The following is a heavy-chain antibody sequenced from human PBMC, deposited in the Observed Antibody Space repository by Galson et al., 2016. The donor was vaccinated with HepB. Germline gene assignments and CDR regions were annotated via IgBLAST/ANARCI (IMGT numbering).Heavy chain of an antibody. D-gene: IGHD1-1*01. Sequence: SLRLSCAASGFIFSRYNINWVRQGPGKGLEWVSYISSDSSSISYADSVKGHFTISRDNYKNTLYLQMNSLRAGDTALYYCAKESPKNAGGAFDIWGKGTMVTVSS. J-gene: IGHJ3*02. CDR2: ISSDSSSI. V-gene: IGHV3-48*01. CDR3: AKESPKNAGGAFDI. CDR1: GFIFSRYN.